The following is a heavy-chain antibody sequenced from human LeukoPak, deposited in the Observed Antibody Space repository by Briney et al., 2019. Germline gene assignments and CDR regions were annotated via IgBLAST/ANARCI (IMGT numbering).Heavy chain of an antibody. V-gene: IGHV3-30*04. CDR1: GFTFSRYA. CDR2: APHDGSDE. Sequence: GRSLRLSCAASGFTFSRYAMHWVRQAPGKGLEWVAVAPHDGSDEDYADSVKGRFTISRDNSKNTLNLQMNSLGPEDTALYYCATGALYAFDIWGQGTMVSVSA. J-gene: IGHJ3*02. CDR3: ATGALYAFDI.